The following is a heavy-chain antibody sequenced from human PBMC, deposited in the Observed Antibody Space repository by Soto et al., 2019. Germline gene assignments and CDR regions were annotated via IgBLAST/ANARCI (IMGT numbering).Heavy chain of an antibody. V-gene: IGHV3-23*01. D-gene: IGHD6-6*01. CDR3: AKEGEYSSSDRMDYFDY. J-gene: IGHJ4*02. CDR1: GFTFSSYA. CDR2: ISGSGGST. Sequence: GGSLRLSCAASGFTFSSYAMSWVRQAPGKGLEWVSAISGSGGSTYYADSVKGRFTISRDNTKNTLYLQMNSLRAEDTAVYYCAKEGEYSSSDRMDYFDYWGQGTLVTVSA.